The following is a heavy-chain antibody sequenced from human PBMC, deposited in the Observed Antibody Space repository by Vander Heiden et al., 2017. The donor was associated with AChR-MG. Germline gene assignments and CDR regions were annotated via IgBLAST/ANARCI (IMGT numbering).Heavy chain of an antibody. J-gene: IGHJ5*02. CDR2: TIPIFGTA. Sequence: QVQLVQSGAEVQKPGSSVKVSCKASGGTFSSYAISWVRQAPGQGLEWMGGTIPIFGTANYAQKFQGRVTITADESTSTAYMELSSLRSEDTAVYYCARGTRRYDFWSGYYSENWFDPWGQGTLVTVSS. CDR3: ARGTRRYDFWSGYYSENWFDP. CDR1: GGTFSSYA. V-gene: IGHV1-69*01. D-gene: IGHD3-3*01.